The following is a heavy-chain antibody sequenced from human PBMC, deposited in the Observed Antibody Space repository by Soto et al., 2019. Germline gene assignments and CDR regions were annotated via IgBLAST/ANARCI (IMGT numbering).Heavy chain of an antibody. CDR2: IIPLFGTT. CDR3: ARGATHGSSWYFWFDP. J-gene: IGHJ5*02. Sequence: QVQLVQSGAEVRMPGSSVKVSCKASGGTFSTYPINWVRQAPGQGLEWMGGIIPLFGTTNYAQKFKGGVTITADESTSTAYMELSSLRAEDAAVYYCARGATHGSSWYFWFDPWGQGTLVTVSS. CDR1: GGTFSTYP. D-gene: IGHD6-13*01. V-gene: IGHV1-69*01.